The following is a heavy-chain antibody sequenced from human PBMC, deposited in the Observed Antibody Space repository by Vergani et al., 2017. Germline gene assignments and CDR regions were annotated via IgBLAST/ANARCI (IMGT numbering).Heavy chain of an antibody. V-gene: IGHV3-9*01. J-gene: IGHJ4*02. D-gene: IGHD3-22*01. Sequence: VQLVESGGGVVQPGRSLRLSCAASGFTFSSYSMHWVRQAPGKGLEWVSGISWNSGSIGYADSVKGRFTISRDNAKNSLYLQMNSLRAEDTALYYCAKSPYYYDSSGLPNLDYWGQGTLVTVSS. CDR3: AKSPYYYDSSGLPNLDY. CDR1: GFTFSSYS. CDR2: ISWNSGSI.